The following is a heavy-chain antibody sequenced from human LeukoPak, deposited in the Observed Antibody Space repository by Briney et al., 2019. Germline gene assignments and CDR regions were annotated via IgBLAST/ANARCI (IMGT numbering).Heavy chain of an antibody. CDR2: ISSSSTYI. D-gene: IGHD3-10*01. CDR3: AKRASGSGTSLYYFDY. CDR1: GFTFSTYS. Sequence: GGSLRLSCAASGFTFSTYSMSWVRQAPGMGLEWVSSISSSSTYIYYADSVKGRFTISRDNTKNSLYLQMNSLRAEDTAVYYCAKRASGSGTSLYYFDYWGQGTLVTVSS. J-gene: IGHJ4*02. V-gene: IGHV3-21*04.